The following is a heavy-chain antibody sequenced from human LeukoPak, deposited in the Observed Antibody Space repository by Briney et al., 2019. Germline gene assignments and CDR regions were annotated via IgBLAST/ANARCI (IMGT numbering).Heavy chain of an antibody. J-gene: IGHJ4*02. V-gene: IGHV3-23*01. CDR3: AKDPFRFTSRSGAYHFDY. CDR1: GFTFSSYA. D-gene: IGHD6-13*01. CDR2: IGGIGGST. Sequence: SGGSLRLSCAASGFTFSSYAMSWVRQAPGKGLEWVSAIGGIGGSTYYADSVRGRFTISRDNSKNTLYLQMNSLRAEDTAVYYCAKDPFRFTSRSGAYHFDYWGQGTLVTVSS.